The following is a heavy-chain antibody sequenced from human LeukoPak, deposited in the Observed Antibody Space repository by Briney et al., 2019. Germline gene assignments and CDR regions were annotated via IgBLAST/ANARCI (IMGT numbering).Heavy chain of an antibody. D-gene: IGHD4/OR15-4a*01. J-gene: IGHJ4*02. CDR1: GFTFTTYW. CDR3: ARRAGAYSHPYDY. CDR2: IKQDGTEK. V-gene: IGHV3-7*03. Sequence: PGGSLRLSCTASGFTFTTYWMSWVRHPPGRGLEWVANIKQDGTEKYYVDSVKGRFTISRDNSKNTLYLQMNSLRAEDTAVYYCARRAGAYSHPYDYWGQGTLVTVSS.